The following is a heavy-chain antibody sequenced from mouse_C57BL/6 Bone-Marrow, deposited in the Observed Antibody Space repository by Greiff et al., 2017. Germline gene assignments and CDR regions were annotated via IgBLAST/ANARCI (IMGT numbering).Heavy chain of an antibody. D-gene: IGHD2-1*01. CDR3: TRWDGNPAWFAY. CDR2: IDPETGGT. J-gene: IGHJ3*01. V-gene: IGHV1-15*01. Sequence: SGPELVRPGASVTLSCKASGYTFTDYEMHWVKQTPVHGLEWIGAIDPETGGTAYNQKFKGKAILTADKSSSTAYMELRSLTSEDSAVYYCTRWDGNPAWFAYWGQGTLVTVSA. CDR1: GYTFTDYE.